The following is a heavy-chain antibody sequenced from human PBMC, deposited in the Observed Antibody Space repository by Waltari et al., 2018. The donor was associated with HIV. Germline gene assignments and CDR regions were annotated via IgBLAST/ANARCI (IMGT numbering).Heavy chain of an antibody. CDR3: ARDIPRMGIDY. J-gene: IGHJ4*02. Sequence: QVQLVQSGAEVKKPGASVKVSCKASGSTFTSYAMHWLRQAPGKRLEWRGWINAGNGNTKYSQKFQGRVTITRDTSASTAYMELSSLRSEDTAVYYCARDIPRMGIDYWGQGTLVTVSS. CDR1: GSTFTSYA. CDR2: INAGNGNT. V-gene: IGHV1-3*01. D-gene: IGHD2-15*01.